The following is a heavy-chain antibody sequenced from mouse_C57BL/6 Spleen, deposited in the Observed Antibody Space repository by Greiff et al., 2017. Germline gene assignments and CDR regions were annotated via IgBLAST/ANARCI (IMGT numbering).Heavy chain of an antibody. D-gene: IGHD1-1*01. J-gene: IGHJ2*01. V-gene: IGHV3-6*01. CDR2: ISYDGSN. CDR1: GYSITSGYY. CDR3: ARGATVKGFDY. Sequence: ESGPGLVKPSQSLSLTCSVTGYSITSGYYWNWIRQFPGNKLEWMGYISYDGSNNYNPSLKNRISITRDTSKNQFFLKLNSVTTEDTATYYCARGATVKGFDYWGQGTTLTVSS.